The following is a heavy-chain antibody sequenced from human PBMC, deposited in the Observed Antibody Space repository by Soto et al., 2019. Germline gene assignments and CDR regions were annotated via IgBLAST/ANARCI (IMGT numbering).Heavy chain of an antibody. V-gene: IGHV1-46*01. CDR3: ARDRPHAWLDP. CDR2: INPDDGGT. Sequence: QVQLVQSGADVKEPGASVKLSCKASGYTLRDYYIQWVRQAPGQGLEWVAMINPDDGGTRYAQRFKGRXTXTXXTSTSTVYMEMSNLRSEDTALYYCARDRPHAWLDPWGQGTLVTVSS. J-gene: IGHJ5*02. CDR1: GYTLRDYY.